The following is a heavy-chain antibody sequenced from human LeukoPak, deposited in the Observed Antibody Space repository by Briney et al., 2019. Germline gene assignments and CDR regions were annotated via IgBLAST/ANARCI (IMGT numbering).Heavy chain of an antibody. CDR3: ARVRAEVRGVINDLDY. CDR2: INHNGRT. V-gene: IGHV4-34*01. J-gene: IGHJ4*02. D-gene: IGHD3-10*01. CDR1: GGSLSGYF. Sequence: SETLSLTCAVSGGSLSGYFWGWIRQPPGKGLEWIGEINHNGRTNYNASLKSRVTISADTPKNLLSLKLSSVTAADTAVYYCARVRAEVRGVINDLDYWGQGTLVTVSS.